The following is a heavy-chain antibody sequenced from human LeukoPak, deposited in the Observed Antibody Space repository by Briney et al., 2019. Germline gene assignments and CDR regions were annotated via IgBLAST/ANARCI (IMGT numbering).Heavy chain of an antibody. Sequence: PGGSLRLSCAASGFTFSSYSMNWVRQAPGKGLEWVSSISSISNYIYYADSVKGRFTISRDNAKDSLFLQMNSLRAEDTAIYYCARDPRIYCTNGICRDDYFDNWGQGTLVTVSS. CDR3: ARDPRIYCTNGICRDDYFDN. CDR1: GFTFSSYS. CDR2: ISSISNYI. D-gene: IGHD2-8*01. V-gene: IGHV3-21*01. J-gene: IGHJ4*02.